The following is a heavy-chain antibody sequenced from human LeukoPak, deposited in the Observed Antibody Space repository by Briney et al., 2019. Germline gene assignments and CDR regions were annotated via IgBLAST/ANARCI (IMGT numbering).Heavy chain of an antibody. CDR1: GGSISSYY. Sequence: SETLSLTCTVSGGSISSYYWSWIRQPPEKGLEWIGYIYYSGSTNYNPSLKSRVTISVDTSKNQFSLKLSSVTAADTAVYYCARDGSDSSSWYYGMDVWGQGTTVTVSS. V-gene: IGHV4-59*01. CDR3: ARDGSDSSSWYYGMDV. J-gene: IGHJ6*02. D-gene: IGHD6-13*01. CDR2: IYYSGST.